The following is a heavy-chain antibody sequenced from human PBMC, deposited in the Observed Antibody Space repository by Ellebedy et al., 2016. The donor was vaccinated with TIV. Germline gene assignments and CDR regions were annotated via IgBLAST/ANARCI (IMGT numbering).Heavy chain of an antibody. J-gene: IGHJ3*02. CDR1: GGTFISYA. CDR2: FIPLFGTA. CDR3: AKKYSDSSDIDLDAFDI. Sequence: ASVKVSXXASGGTFISYAISWVRQAPGQGLELMGGFIPLFGTANYAQKFQGRVTITADDSTSTAYMELSSLRSEDTAVYYCAKKYSDSSDIDLDAFDIWGQGTMVTVSS. D-gene: IGHD6-6*01. V-gene: IGHV1-69*13.